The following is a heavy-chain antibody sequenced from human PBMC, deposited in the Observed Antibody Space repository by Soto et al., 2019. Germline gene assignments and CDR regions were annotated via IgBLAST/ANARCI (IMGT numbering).Heavy chain of an antibody. J-gene: IGHJ4*02. CDR3: ARQKLSTGDYFDN. V-gene: IGHV1-8*01. Sequence: QVQLVQSGAEVKKPGASVKVSCKASGYTFNSYEINWVRQATGQGLEWLGWMSPNSGNTGYAQKFQGRVTMTRNTSIITAYTELSSLRSEDTALYYCARQKLSTGDYFDNWGQGTLVTVSS. CDR2: MSPNSGNT. CDR1: GYTFNSYE. D-gene: IGHD2-15*01.